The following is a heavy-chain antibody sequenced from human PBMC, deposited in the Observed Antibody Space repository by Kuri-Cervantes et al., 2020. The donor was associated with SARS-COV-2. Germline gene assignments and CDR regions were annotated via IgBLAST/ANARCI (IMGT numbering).Heavy chain of an antibody. CDR3: AKDPAQYDSSGYYYEGYFDY. D-gene: IGHD3-22*01. CDR1: GFTVSSNY. J-gene: IGHJ4*02. V-gene: IGHV3-53*01. CDR2: IYSGGST. Sequence: GESLKISCAASGFTVSSNYMSWVRQAPGKGLEWVSVIYSGGSTYYADSVKGRFTISRDNSKNTLYLQMNSLRAEDTAVYYCAKDPAQYDSSGYYYEGYFDYWGQGTLVTVSS.